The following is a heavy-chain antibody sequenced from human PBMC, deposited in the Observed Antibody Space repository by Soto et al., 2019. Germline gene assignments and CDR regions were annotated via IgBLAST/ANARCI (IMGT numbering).Heavy chain of an antibody. CDR2: ISAYNGNT. CDR3: ARLWIAATGGWFDP. J-gene: IGHJ5*02. CDR1: GYTFTSYG. Sequence: ASVKVSCKASGYTFTSYGITWVRQAPGQGLEWMGWISAYNGNTNYAQKLQGRVTMTTDTSTSTAYMELRSLRSDDTAMYYCARLWIAATGGWFDPWGQGTLVTVSS. V-gene: IGHV1-18*01. D-gene: IGHD6-13*01.